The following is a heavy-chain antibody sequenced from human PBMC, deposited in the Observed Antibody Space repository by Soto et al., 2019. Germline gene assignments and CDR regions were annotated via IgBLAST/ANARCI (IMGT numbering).Heavy chain of an antibody. CDR1: GGSFSDNY. Sequence: SQTMSLTCAVYGGSFSDNYWSWIRQPPGKGLEWIGEINHSGSTNYSPSLKSRVTISVDTSKSQFSLKLSSATAADTAVYYCAREGVGDFWSGYYRYYYMGVLGKGTTVTVSS. J-gene: IGHJ6*03. D-gene: IGHD3-3*01. CDR3: AREGVGDFWSGYYRYYYMGV. CDR2: INHSGST. V-gene: IGHV4-34*01.